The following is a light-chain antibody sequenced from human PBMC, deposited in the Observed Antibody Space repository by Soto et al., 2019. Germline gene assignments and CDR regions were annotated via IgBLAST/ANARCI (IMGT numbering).Light chain of an antibody. CDR3: SCFTSSSTLPYV. CDR2: AVS. Sequence: QSALTQPASVSGSPGQSITISCTGTSSDVGGYEYVSWYQQHPGKAPKLMIYAVSNRPSGVSTRFSGSKSGNTASLTISGLQADDEADYYCSCFTSSSTLPYVFGTGTKVTVL. J-gene: IGLJ1*01. CDR1: SSDVGGYEY. V-gene: IGLV2-14*01.